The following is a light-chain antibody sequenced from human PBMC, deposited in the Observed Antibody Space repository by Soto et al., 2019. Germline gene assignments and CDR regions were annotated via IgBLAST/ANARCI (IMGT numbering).Light chain of an antibody. CDR2: AAS. CDR3: QHSYSNPPWT. V-gene: IGKV1-39*01. J-gene: IGKJ1*01. CDR1: QSIVTY. Sequence: DIQMTQSPSSLSASLGDRVTITCRASQSIVTYLNCYLQKPGKAPKILIYAASNLQSGVPSRFSGSGSGTDFTITISSLQPEDFATYFCQHSYSNPPWTFGQVTKVAIK.